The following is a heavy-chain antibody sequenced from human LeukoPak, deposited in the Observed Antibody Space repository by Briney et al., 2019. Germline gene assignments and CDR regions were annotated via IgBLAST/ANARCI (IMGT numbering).Heavy chain of an antibody. V-gene: IGHV3-21*01. CDR3: ARTHYYDSSGYYNY. D-gene: IGHD3-22*01. Sequence: GGSLRLSCAASGFTFSSYEMNWVRQAPGKGLEWVSSISSSSSYIYYADPVKGRFTISRDNAKNSLYLQMNSLRAEDTAVYYCARTHYYDSSGYYNYWGQGTLVTVSS. CDR1: GFTFSSYE. CDR2: ISSSSSYI. J-gene: IGHJ4*02.